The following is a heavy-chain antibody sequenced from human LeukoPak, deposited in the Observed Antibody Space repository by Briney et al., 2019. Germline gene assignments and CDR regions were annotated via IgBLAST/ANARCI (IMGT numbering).Heavy chain of an antibody. CDR1: GGTFSSYA. V-gene: IGHV1-69*13. J-gene: IGHJ6*02. CDR3: AIVVVPAAKLSYYYYGMDV. Sequence: SVKASCKASGGTFSSYAISWVRQAPGEGLEWMGGIIPIFGTANYAQKFQGRVTITADESMSTAYMELSSLRSEDTAVYYCAIVVVPAAKLSYYYYGMDVWGQGTTVTVSS. D-gene: IGHD2-2*01. CDR2: IIPIFGTA.